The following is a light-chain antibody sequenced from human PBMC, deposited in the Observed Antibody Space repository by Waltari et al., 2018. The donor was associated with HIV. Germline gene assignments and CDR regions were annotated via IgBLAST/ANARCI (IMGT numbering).Light chain of an antibody. CDR1: SSDVGGHDY. Sequence: QSALTQPASVSGSPGQSITIYCTGTSSDVGGHDYVSWYQQHPGKAPKLIIYDVTNRPSWVSNRFSGSKSGNTASLTISGLQAEDEADYYCSSYTTSSTVVFGGGTKLTVL. CDR2: DVT. J-gene: IGLJ2*01. CDR3: SSYTTSSTVV. V-gene: IGLV2-14*01.